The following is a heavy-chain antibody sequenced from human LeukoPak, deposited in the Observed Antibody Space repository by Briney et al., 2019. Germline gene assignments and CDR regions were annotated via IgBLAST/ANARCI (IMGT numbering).Heavy chain of an antibody. D-gene: IGHD6-13*01. Sequence: SETLSLTCAVYGGSFSGYYWSWIRQPPGKGLEWSGEINHSGSTDYNPSLKSRVTISVDTSKNQFSLKLSSVTAADTAVYYCARIGGFRSSSWSRSSYYYMDVWGKGTTVTVSS. V-gene: IGHV4-34*01. CDR2: INHSGST. CDR3: ARIGGFRSSSWSRSSYYYMDV. CDR1: GGSFSGYY. J-gene: IGHJ6*03.